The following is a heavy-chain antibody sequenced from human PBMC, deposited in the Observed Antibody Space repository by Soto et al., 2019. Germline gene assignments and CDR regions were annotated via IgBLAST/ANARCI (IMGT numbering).Heavy chain of an antibody. J-gene: IGHJ4*02. Sequence: QPQLQESGSGLVKPSRTLSLTCAVSGGSISSGGYSWSWIRQPPGKGLECIGYIYHSVSTYYNPSLKIRVTISVDRSKNQFSLKLSSVTAADTAVYYCARGPPLGYWGQGTLVTVSP. CDR1: GGSISSGGYS. CDR2: IYHSVST. CDR3: ARGPPLGY. V-gene: IGHV4-30-2*01.